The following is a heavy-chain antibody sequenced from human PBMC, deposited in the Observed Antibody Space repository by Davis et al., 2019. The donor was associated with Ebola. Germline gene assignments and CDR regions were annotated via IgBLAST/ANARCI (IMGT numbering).Heavy chain of an antibody. CDR3: ARGPYYDSNGYLIH. CDR2: MYYSGTT. V-gene: IGHV4-59*12. CDR1: GDSMSDYY. Sequence: SETLSLTCTVSGDSMSDYYYNWIRQPPGRGLEWIGNMYYSGTTNRNPSLMSRVTISGDMSRNQFSLTLSSVTAADTAVYYCARGPYYDSNGYLIHWGQGTLVTVSS. J-gene: IGHJ4*02. D-gene: IGHD3-22*01.